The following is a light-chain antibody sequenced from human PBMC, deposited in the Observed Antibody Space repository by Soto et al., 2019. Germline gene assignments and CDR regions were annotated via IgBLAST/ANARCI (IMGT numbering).Light chain of an antibody. CDR1: SSDVGNYIF. J-gene: IGLJ1*01. CDR3: VSYTTSASYV. V-gene: IGLV2-14*01. Sequence: QSALTQPASVSGSPGQSITISCTATSSDVGNYIFVSWYRQHPGKAPKLMIYDINNRPSGVSNRFSGSKSGNTASLTISGLQAEDEADYYCVSYTTSASYVFGTGTKLTVL. CDR2: DIN.